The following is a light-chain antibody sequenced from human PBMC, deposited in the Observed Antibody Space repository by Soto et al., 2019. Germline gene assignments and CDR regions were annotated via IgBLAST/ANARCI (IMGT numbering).Light chain of an antibody. Sequence: EIVLTQSPATLSLSPGARATLSCRASQSVSSYLAWYQQKPGQAPRLLIYDASNRATGIPARFSGSGSGTAFTRTISSLEPEGFAVYYCQQRSNWPPIFTFGPGTKVDIK. CDR1: QSVSSY. CDR2: DAS. J-gene: IGKJ3*01. V-gene: IGKV3-11*01. CDR3: QQRSNWPPIFT.